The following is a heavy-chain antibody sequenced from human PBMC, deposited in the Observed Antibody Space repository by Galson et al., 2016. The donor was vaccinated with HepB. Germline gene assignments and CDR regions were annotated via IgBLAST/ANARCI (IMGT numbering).Heavy chain of an antibody. CDR1: GFTFSRYA. D-gene: IGHD2-2*02. Sequence: SLRLSCAVSGFTFSRYAMHWVRQAPGKGLEWVAVISYDGSNKYYADSVKGRFTISRDNSKNTLYLEMNSLRAEDTAVYYCAKDAGGYCSSTSCYKSAFDIWGQGTMVTVSS. CDR3: AKDAGGYCSSTSCYKSAFDI. V-gene: IGHV3-30-3*01. CDR2: ISYDGSNK. J-gene: IGHJ3*02.